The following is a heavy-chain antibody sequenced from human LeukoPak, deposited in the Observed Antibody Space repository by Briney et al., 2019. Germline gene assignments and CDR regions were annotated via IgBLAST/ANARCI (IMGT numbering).Heavy chain of an antibody. V-gene: IGHV3-49*03. D-gene: IGHD3-22*01. Sequence: PGGSLRLSCIASGFTFDDYAMSWFRQAPGKGPEWVGFIRSRAYDGTTEYAASVKGRFTISRDDSKSIAYLQMNSLKSEDSAVYYCTRDHRDRSVFYYGFVDYWGQGTLVTVSS. CDR2: IRSRAYDGTT. CDR1: GFTFDDYA. J-gene: IGHJ4*02. CDR3: TRDHRDRSVFYYGFVDY.